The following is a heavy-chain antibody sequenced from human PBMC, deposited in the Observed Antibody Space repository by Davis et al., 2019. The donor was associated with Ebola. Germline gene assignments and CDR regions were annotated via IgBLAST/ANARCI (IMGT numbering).Heavy chain of an antibody. V-gene: IGHV5-51*01. CDR2: LYPGDSDT. D-gene: IGHD6-13*01. J-gene: IGHJ5*02. Sequence: PGESLKISCKGSGYSFTSYWIGWVRQMPGKGLEWMGILYPGDSDTRYSPSFQGQVTISADKSISTAYLQWSSLKASDTAMYYCARRVAAALWWFDPWGQGTLVTVSS. CDR1: GYSFTSYW. CDR3: ARRVAAALWWFDP.